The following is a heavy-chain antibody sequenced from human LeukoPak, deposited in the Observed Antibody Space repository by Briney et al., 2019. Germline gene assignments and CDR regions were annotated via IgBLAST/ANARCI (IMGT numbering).Heavy chain of an antibody. V-gene: IGHV4-34*01. CDR3: ARLDIAAAANFDY. D-gene: IGHD6-13*01. Sequence: SETLSLTCAVYGGSFSGYYWSWIRQPPGKGLEWIGEINHSGSTNYNPSLKSRVTISVDTSKNQFSLKLSSVTAADTAVYYCARLDIAAAANFDYWGQGTLVTVSS. J-gene: IGHJ4*02. CDR2: INHSGST. CDR1: GGSFSGYY.